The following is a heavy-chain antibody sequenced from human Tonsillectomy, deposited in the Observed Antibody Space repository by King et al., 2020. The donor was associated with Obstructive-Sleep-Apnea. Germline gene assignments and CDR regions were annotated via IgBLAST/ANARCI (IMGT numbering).Heavy chain of an antibody. CDR1: RYTFTSYD. Sequence: VQLVESGAEVKKPGASVKVSCKASRYTFTSYDVNWVRQATGQGLEWMGWMNPNSGNTGYEQKFQGRVTMTRNTSISTAYMELSSLRSEDTAVYYCARVGRYGDYFDYWGQGTLVTVSS. D-gene: IGHD4-17*01. V-gene: IGHV1-8*01. CDR2: MNPNSGNT. CDR3: ARVGRYGDYFDY. J-gene: IGHJ4*02.